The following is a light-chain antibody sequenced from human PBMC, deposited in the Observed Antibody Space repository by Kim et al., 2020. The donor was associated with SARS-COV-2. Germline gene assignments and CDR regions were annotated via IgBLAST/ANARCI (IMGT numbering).Light chain of an antibody. V-gene: IGKV1-9*01. CDR1: QALTSH. CDR3: QQLKTYPYT. Sequence: SASVRDRVTITCRANQALTSHLAWYQQKPGKTPKLLIYATSTLQSGVPSRFSGSGSGTEFTLTITSLQPEDFATYYCQQLKTYPYTFGQGTKLEI. CDR2: ATS. J-gene: IGKJ2*01.